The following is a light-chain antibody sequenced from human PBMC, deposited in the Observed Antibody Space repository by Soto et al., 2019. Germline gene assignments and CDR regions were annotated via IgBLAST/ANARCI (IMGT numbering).Light chain of an antibody. CDR3: QSYDSSLSGWV. V-gene: IGLV1-40*01. CDR2: GNN. CDR1: SSNIGAGYD. J-gene: IGLJ3*02. Sequence: QSVLTQPPSVSGAPGQRVTISCTGSSSNIGAGYDVHWYQQLPGTAPKLLIFGNNNRPSGVPDRFSGSKSGTSASLAITGRQAEDEADYYCQSYDSSLSGWVFGGGTKRTVL.